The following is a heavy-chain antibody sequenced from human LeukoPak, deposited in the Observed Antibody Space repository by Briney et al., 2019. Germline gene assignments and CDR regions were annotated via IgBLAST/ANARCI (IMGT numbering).Heavy chain of an antibody. CDR3: ANRFMAYSRGWYRSHQFDY. Sequence: PGGSLRLSCAASGFTFSSYAMSWVRQAPGKGLEWVSAISGSGGSTYYADSVKGRFTISRDNSKNTLYLQMSSLRVEDTAVYYCANRFMAYSRGWYRSHQFDYWGQGTLVTVSS. CDR1: GFTFSSYA. D-gene: IGHD6-19*01. V-gene: IGHV3-23*01. J-gene: IGHJ4*02. CDR2: ISGSGGST.